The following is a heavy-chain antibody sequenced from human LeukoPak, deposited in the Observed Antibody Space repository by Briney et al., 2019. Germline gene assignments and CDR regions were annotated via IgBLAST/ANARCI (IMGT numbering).Heavy chain of an antibody. CDR1: GYSFASYW. D-gene: IGHD6-13*01. J-gene: IGHJ3*02. CDR3: ARTLKYSSSWRYAFDI. CDR2: IYSGGST. Sequence: GESLKISCKGSGYSFASYWIGWVRQAPGKGLEWVSVIYSGGSTYYADSVKGRFTISRDNSKNTLYLQMNSLRAEDTAVYYCARTLKYSSSWRYAFDIWGQGTMVTVSS. V-gene: IGHV3-53*01.